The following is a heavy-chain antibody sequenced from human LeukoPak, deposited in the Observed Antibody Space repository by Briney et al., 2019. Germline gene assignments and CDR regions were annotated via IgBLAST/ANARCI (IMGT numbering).Heavy chain of an antibody. J-gene: IGHJ4*02. Sequence: PSETLSLTCTVSGGSLSLYYWRWIRQPPGKGLEWMWYIYYSGSTNYNPSLKSRVTISVDTSKNLFSLKLRSVTAADTAVYFLARVPRAAAGHFDYWGQGTLVTVSS. V-gene: IGHV4-59*01. D-gene: IGHD6-13*01. CDR1: GGSLSLYY. CDR2: IYYSGST. CDR3: ARVPRAAAGHFDY.